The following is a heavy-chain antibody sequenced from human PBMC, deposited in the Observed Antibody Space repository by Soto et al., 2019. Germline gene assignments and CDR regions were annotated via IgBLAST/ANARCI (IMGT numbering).Heavy chain of an antibody. J-gene: IGHJ6*02. CDR2: IIPIFGTA. Sequence: QVQLVQSGAEVKKPGSSVKVSCKASGGTFSSYAISWVRQAPGQGLEWMGGIIPIFGTANYAQKFQGRVTITAAESTSTAYMELSSLRSEDTAVYYCAREADIVLVPAAPSGMDVWGQGTTVTVSS. D-gene: IGHD2-2*01. CDR3: AREADIVLVPAAPSGMDV. CDR1: GGTFSSYA. V-gene: IGHV1-69*12.